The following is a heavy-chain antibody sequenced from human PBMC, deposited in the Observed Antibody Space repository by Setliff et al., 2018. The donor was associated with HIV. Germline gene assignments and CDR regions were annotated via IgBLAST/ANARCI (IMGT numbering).Heavy chain of an antibody. CDR1: GFTFSAHG. D-gene: IGHD4-4*01. CDR2: MKYDESSE. J-gene: IGHJ3*02. V-gene: IGHV3-30*02. Sequence: GGSLRLSCAASGFTFSAHGMHWVRQAPGKGLEWVAFMKYDESSEYYADSVKDRVTISRDNSKNTVDLQMNSLRTEDTAVYYCAKDGDYRNGDYDAFDIWGLGTMVTVSS. CDR3: AKDGDYRNGDYDAFDI.